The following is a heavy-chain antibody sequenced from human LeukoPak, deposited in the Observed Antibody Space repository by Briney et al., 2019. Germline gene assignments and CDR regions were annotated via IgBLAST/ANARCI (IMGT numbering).Heavy chain of an antibody. J-gene: IGHJ4*02. Sequence: GASVKVSCKASGYTFTGYYMHWVRQAPGKGLEWMGGFDPEDGETIYAQKFQGRVTMTEDTSTDTAYMELSSLRSEDTAVYYCVSGSSASLDYWGQGTLVTVSS. D-gene: IGHD1-26*01. V-gene: IGHV1-24*01. CDR2: FDPEDGET. CDR3: VSGSSASLDY. CDR1: GYTFTGYY.